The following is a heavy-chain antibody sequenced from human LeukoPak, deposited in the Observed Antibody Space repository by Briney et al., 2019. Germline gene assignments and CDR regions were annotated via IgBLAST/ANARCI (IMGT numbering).Heavy chain of an antibody. CDR3: ARHAEYNSGWHFYLDH. CDR2: VHNVGST. V-gene: IGHV4-39*01. Sequence: SVTLSLTCTVSGVSTTNGIYYWAWIRQSPGKRLEWIGSVHNVGSTYYNLSLRSRVTMSIDTSKNQFSLRLNSVTAADTAVYYCARHAEYNSGWHFYLDHWGQGILVTVSS. CDR1: GVSTTNGIYY. J-gene: IGHJ4*02. D-gene: IGHD6-19*01.